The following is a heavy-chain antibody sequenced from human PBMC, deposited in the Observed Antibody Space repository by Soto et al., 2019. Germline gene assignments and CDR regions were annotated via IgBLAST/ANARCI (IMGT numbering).Heavy chain of an antibody. CDR3: AITEAAGKYYDGVDV. CDR2: IYPGDSDT. J-gene: IGHJ6*02. CDR1: GYSFTSYW. D-gene: IGHD6-13*01. Sequence: GESLKISCKGSGYSFTSYWIGWVRQMPGKGLEWMGIIYPGDSDTRYSPSFQGQVAISADKSINTAFLQWSSLKASDTAIYYCAITEAAGKYYDGVDVWGQGTTVTVSS. V-gene: IGHV5-51*01.